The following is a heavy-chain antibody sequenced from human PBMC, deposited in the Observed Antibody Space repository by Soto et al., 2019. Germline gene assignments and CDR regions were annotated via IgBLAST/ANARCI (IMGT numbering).Heavy chain of an antibody. CDR3: AKDRGRVLSFYFEY. V-gene: IGHV3-9*01. J-gene: IGHJ4*02. CDR2: IMWNSGTI. CDR1: GFTFDDYA. D-gene: IGHD1-1*01. Sequence: EVQLVESGGGLVQPGRSLRLSCAASGFTFDDYAMHWVRQAPGKGLGWVSGIMWNSGTIGYADSAKGPFIISRDNAKNSLYLQMNSLRAEDTSLYYCAKDRGRVLSFYFEYWGQGTLVTVSS.